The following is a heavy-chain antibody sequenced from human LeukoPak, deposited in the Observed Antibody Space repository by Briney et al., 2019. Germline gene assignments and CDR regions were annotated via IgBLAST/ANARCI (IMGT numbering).Heavy chain of an antibody. CDR3: ARSTIVRGILGSGGAFDV. J-gene: IGHJ3*01. D-gene: IGHD3-10*01. Sequence: GECLKISCKGFGYRFPKSWIGWVRQMPGKGLEWMGIIYPDDSRTKYSPSFQGQVTFSADKSLSTAYMQWSSLEASDTAMYYCARSTIVRGILGSGGAFDVWGQGSMVTVAS. CDR1: GYRFPKSW. V-gene: IGHV5-51*01. CDR2: IYPDDSRT.